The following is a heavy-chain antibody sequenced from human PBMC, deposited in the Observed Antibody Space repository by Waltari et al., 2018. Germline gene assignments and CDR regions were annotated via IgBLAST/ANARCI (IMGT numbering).Heavy chain of an antibody. J-gene: IGHJ6*03. CDR2: IFSNDEK. D-gene: IGHD2-2*01. CDR3: ARIRGGYCSSTSCPIYYYYYMDV. CDR1: GFSLSNARMG. V-gene: IGHV2-26*01. Sequence: QVTLKESDPVLVKPTETLTLTCTVSGFSLSNARMGVSWIRQPPGKALEWLAHIFSNDEKSYSTSLKSRLTISKDTSKSQVVLTMTNMDPVDTATYYCARIRGGYCSSTSCPIYYYYYMDVWGKGTTVTVSS.